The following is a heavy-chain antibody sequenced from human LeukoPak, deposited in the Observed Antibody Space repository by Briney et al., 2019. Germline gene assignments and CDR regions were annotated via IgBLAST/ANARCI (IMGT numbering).Heavy chain of an antibody. CDR3: AKGTGTTFSWRTTDY. CDR1: GFTFSSYA. Sequence: GGSLRLSCEVSGFTFSSYAMTWVRQAQGKGLEWVSAISGSGGSTYYADSVKGRFTISRDNSKNTLYLQMNSLRAEDTAVYYCAKGTGTTFSWRTTDYWGQGTLVTVSS. V-gene: IGHV3-23*01. D-gene: IGHD1-1*01. J-gene: IGHJ4*02. CDR2: ISGSGGST.